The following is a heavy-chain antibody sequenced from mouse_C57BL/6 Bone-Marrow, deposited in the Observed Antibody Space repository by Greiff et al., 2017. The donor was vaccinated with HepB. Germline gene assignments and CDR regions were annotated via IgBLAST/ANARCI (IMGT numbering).Heavy chain of an antibody. CDR2: IDPENGDT. D-gene: IGHD2-5*01. Sequence: VQLQQSGAELVRPGASVKLSCTASGFNIKDDYMHWVKQRPEQGLEWIGWIDPENGDTEYASKVQGKATITADTSSNTAYLQLSSLTSEDTAVYYCTTAYYSNYVSVLWFAYWGQGTLVTVSA. CDR3: TTAYYSNYVSVLWFAY. J-gene: IGHJ3*01. V-gene: IGHV14-4*01. CDR1: GFNIKDDY.